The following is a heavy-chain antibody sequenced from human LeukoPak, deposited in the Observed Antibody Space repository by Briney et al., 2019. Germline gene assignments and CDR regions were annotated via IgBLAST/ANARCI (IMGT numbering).Heavy chain of an antibody. V-gene: IGHV1-69*04. J-gene: IGHJ4*02. CDR2: IISMLGIA. CDR3: ARTNRGYSYVTTLDY. Sequence: GSSVKVSCKASGGTFSSYAISWVRQAPGQGLEWMGRIISMLGIANYAQKFQGRVTIIADKSTSTAYMELSSLRSEDTAVYYCARTNRGYSYVTTLDYWGQGTLVTVSS. D-gene: IGHD5-18*01. CDR1: GGTFSSYA.